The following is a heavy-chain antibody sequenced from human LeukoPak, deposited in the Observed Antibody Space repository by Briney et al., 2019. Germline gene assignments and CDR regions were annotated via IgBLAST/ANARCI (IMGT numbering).Heavy chain of an antibody. CDR1: GFTFSSYA. D-gene: IGHD6-13*01. CDR3: AKDPVEQQLVRDFDY. V-gene: IGHV3-23*01. J-gene: IGHJ4*02. CDR2: ISGSGSST. Sequence: GGSLGLSCAASGFTFSSYAMSWVRQAPGKGLEWVSGISGSGSSTYCADSVKGRFTISRDNSKKTLYLQMNSLRAEDTAVYYCAKDPVEQQLVRDFDYWGQGTLVTVSS.